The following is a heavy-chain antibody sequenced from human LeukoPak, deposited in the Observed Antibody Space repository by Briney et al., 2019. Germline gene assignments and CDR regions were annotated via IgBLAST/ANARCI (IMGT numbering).Heavy chain of an antibody. Sequence: GGSLRLSCAASGFTFSSYAMSWVRQAPGKGLEWVSAISGSGGSTYYADSVKGRFTISRDNSKNTLYLQMNSLRAGDTAVYYCAKDTWIQLWLLRYFQHWGQGTLVTVSS. V-gene: IGHV3-23*01. J-gene: IGHJ1*01. D-gene: IGHD5-18*01. CDR2: ISGSGGST. CDR1: GFTFSSYA. CDR3: AKDTWIQLWLLRYFQH.